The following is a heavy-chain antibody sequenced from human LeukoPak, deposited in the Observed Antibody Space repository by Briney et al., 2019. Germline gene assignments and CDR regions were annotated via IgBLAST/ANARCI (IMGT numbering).Heavy chain of an antibody. CDR3: GTTVNAPYVRDV. J-gene: IGHJ6*02. CDR1: LVGSRGDY. D-gene: IGHD4-11*01. V-gene: IGHV4-34*01. CDR2: INHSGST. Sequence: PSETLSLPCAVYLVGSRGDYWGGVGQPPGKGLEWIWEINHSGSTNYSPSLKSRVTILVNTVNHQFSLELRSVTAADTAVYCWGTTVNAPYVRDVWGQGTTVTVSS.